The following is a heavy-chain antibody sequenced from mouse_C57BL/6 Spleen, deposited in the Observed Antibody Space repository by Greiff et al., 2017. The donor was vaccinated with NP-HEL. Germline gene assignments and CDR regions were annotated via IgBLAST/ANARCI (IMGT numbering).Heavy chain of an antibody. D-gene: IGHD2-2*01. Sequence: LVESGTELVKPGASVKLSCKASGYTFTSYWMHWVKQGPGQGLEWIGNINPSNGGTNYNEKFKSKATLTVDKSSSTAYMQLSSLTSEDSAVYYCARWAMVTTGTAWFAYWGQGTLVTVSA. CDR1: GYTFTSYW. CDR2: INPSNGGT. V-gene: IGHV1-53*01. CDR3: ARWAMVTTGTAWFAY. J-gene: IGHJ3*01.